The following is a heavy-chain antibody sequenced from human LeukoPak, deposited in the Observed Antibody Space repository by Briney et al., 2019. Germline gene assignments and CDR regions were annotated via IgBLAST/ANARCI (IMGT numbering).Heavy chain of an antibody. CDR1: GYTFTSYG. D-gene: IGHD3-3*01. CDR3: ARDRTIFGVAQGAFDI. V-gene: IGHV1-18*01. J-gene: IGHJ3*02. Sequence: GGSVKVSCKASGYTFTSYGISWVRQAPGQGLERMGWISAYNGNTNYAQKLQGRVTMTTDTSTSTAYMELRSLRSDDTAVYYCARDRTIFGVAQGAFDIWGQGTMVTVSS. CDR2: ISAYNGNT.